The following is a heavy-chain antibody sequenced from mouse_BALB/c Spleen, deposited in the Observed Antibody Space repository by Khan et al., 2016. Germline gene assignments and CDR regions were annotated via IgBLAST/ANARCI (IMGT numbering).Heavy chain of an antibody. CDR1: GYTFTSYW. V-gene: IGHV1-87*01. J-gene: IGHJ2*01. CDR3: ASYYGSSYDYFDY. Sequence: QVQLQQSGAELARPGASVKLSCKASGYTFTSYWMQWVKQRPGQGLEWIGAIYPGDGDTRYTQKFKGKATLTADKSSSTAYMQLSSLASEDCAVYYCASYYGSSYDYFDYWGQGTTLTVSS. CDR2: IYPGDGDT. D-gene: IGHD1-1*01.